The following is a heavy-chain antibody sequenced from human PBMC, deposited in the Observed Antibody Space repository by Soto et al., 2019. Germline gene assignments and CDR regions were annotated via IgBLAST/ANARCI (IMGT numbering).Heavy chain of an antibody. CDR2: TKSDGSGT. J-gene: IGHJ6*04. CDR1: GFTFSNYW. Sequence: EVQLVESGGGLLQPGGSLTLSCTASGFTFSNYWMHWVRQAPGKGLVWVSRTKSDGSGTSYTDSVKGRFTISRDNAYNTLYLQMSNLRAEDTAVYYCARGGLDYGPGGMDVWGKGTTVIVSS. D-gene: IGHD3-10*01. CDR3: ARGGLDYGPGGMDV. V-gene: IGHV3-74*01.